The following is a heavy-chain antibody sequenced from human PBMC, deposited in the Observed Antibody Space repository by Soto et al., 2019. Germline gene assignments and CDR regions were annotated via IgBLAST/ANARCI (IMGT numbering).Heavy chain of an antibody. Sequence: SETLSLTCTVSGGSITSNAYYWGWIRQPPGKGLEWLGYIYYSGTASYNPSLKSRVTMSVDTSKNQFSLKLSSVTAADTAVFYCARRPKRGSYSWCFDYWGQGTLVTVSS. CDR1: GGSITSNAYY. CDR2: IYYSGTA. J-gene: IGHJ4*02. D-gene: IGHD1-26*01. CDR3: ARRPKRGSYSWCFDY. V-gene: IGHV4-39*01.